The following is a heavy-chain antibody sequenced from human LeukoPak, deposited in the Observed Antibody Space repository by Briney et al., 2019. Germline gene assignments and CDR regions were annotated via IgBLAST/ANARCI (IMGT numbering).Heavy chain of an antibody. Sequence: SETLSLTCAVYGASFGRYSWSWIRQSPEKGLEWIGEINYSGYTKYNPSLKSRVTMSVDTSKNQFSLNLTSVTAADTAVYYCARVGSTPAKFDYWGQGTQVTVPS. D-gene: IGHD1-26*01. CDR1: GASFGRYS. CDR3: ARVGSTPAKFDY. J-gene: IGHJ4*02. V-gene: IGHV4-34*01. CDR2: INYSGYT.